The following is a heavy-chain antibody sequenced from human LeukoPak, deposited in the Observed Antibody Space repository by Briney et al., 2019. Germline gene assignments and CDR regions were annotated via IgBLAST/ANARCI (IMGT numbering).Heavy chain of an antibody. CDR2: VSSAGITT. Sequence: GGSLRLSCAASGFTFSNYAMTWVRQAPGKGLECVSGVSSAGITTYYADSVKGRFTISRDNSKNTVYLQMSIVRAEDTAVYYCAKDVGALPVACFDYWGQGIPVTVSS. D-gene: IGHD6-19*01. CDR3: AKDVGALPVACFDY. CDR1: GFTFSNYA. V-gene: IGHV3-23*01. J-gene: IGHJ4*02.